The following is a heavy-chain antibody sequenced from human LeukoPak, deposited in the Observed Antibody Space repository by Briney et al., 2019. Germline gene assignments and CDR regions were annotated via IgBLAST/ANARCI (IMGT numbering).Heavy chain of an antibody. CDR2: IKQGGSTK. J-gene: IGHJ4*02. CDR1: GFTFTKSW. V-gene: IGHV3-7*01. CDR3: ARDTDGSLDY. Sequence: GGSLRLSCAASGFTFTKSWMAWVRQAPGKGLEWVANIKQGGSTKHYADSLKGRFTISRDNPKNSLYLQMNSLRADDTAVYYCARDTDGSLDYWGQGILVTVAS. D-gene: IGHD1-26*01.